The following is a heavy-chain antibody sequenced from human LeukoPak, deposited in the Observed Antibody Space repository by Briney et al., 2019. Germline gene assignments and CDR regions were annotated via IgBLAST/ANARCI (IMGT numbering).Heavy chain of an antibody. J-gene: IGHJ4*02. Sequence: GGSLRLSCAASGFTFSDYWMHWVRQAPGKGLVWVSRINSDGSNTRYADSVKGRFTTSRDNAKNTLYLQMNSLRAEDTAVYYCARDRGGPDYWGQGTLVTVSS. D-gene: IGHD3-16*01. CDR2: INSDGSNT. CDR1: GFTFSDYW. V-gene: IGHV3-74*01. CDR3: ARDRGGPDY.